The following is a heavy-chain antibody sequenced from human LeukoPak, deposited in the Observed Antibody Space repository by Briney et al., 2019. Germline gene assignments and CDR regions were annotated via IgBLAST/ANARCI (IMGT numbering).Heavy chain of an antibody. J-gene: IGHJ4*02. CDR1: GFTFSSFV. CDR3: ARDQVPGQY. CDR2: ISGSGGST. V-gene: IGHV3-23*01. Sequence: GGSLRLYCAASGFTFSSFVMSWVRQAPGKGLEWVSAISGSGGSTFYADSVKGRFTISRDNSKNTLYLQMNILRAEDTAVYYCARDQVPGQYWGQGTLVTVSS.